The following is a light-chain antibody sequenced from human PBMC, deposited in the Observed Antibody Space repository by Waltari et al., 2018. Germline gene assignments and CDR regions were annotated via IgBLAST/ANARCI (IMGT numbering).Light chain of an antibody. CDR1: QGINNN. Sequence: DIQMTQSPSSLSASVGDRVTITCQVSQGINNNLAWYQQKPGKVPKLLIYKASTLQSGVPSRFSGSGSGTDFTLTISSLQPEDFATYYCQHGYGTPLTFGGGTKVEIK. CDR3: QHGYGTPLT. J-gene: IGKJ4*01. V-gene: IGKV1-NL1*01. CDR2: KAS.